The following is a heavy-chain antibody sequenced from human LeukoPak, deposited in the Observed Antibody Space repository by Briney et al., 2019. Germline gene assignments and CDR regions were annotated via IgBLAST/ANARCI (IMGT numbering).Heavy chain of an antibody. CDR3: ARTDTGIFGMLIGAFDI. CDR2: INWNGGST. D-gene: IGHD3-3*01. J-gene: IGHJ3*02. CDR1: GFTFYDFG. V-gene: IGHV3-20*04. Sequence: GGSLRLSCAAPGFTFYDFGMRWVRPAPGEGGGGGSGINWNGGSTGYTDSVKGRFTISRDNAKNSLYLQMNSLRAEDTALYYCARTDTGIFGMLIGAFDIWGQGTMVTVSS.